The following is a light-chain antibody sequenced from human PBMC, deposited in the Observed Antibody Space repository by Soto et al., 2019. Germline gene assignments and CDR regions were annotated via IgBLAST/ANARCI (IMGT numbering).Light chain of an antibody. Sequence: IQLTQSPSSLSASVGDRVTITCRASQGIKNYLNWYQHKPGAAPTLLIFGASNLASGVPSRFSGSGSGTEFTLSISSLQPEDFATYYCQQGYSTTPITFGQGTRLEIK. CDR3: QQGYSTTPIT. J-gene: IGKJ5*01. V-gene: IGKV1-39*01. CDR2: GAS. CDR1: QGIKNY.